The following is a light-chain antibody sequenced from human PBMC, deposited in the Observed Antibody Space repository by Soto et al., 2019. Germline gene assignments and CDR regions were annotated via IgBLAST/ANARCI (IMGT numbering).Light chain of an antibody. J-gene: IGLJ1*01. CDR2: EVN. V-gene: IGLV2-8*01. CDR3: SAYADSSNV. CDR1: SSDVGGYNY. Sequence: QSALTQPPSASGSPGQSVAISCTGTSSDVGGYNYVSWYQQHPGKAPKLMIYEVNKRHAGVPDRFSGSKSGNTASLTVSGLQAEDEADYYCSAYADSSNVFGTGTKVTVL.